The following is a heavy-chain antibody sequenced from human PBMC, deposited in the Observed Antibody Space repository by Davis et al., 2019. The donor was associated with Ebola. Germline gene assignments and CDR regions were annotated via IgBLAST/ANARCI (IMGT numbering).Heavy chain of an antibody. J-gene: IGHJ4*02. Sequence: SETLSLTCTVSGGSISSYYWSWIRQPPGKGLEWIGYIYYSGSTNYNPSLKSRVTISVDTSKNQFSLKLSSVTAADTAVYYCARVVGATTVWFDYWGQGTLVTVSS. CDR1: GGSISSYY. V-gene: IGHV4-59*01. CDR3: ARVVGATTVWFDY. D-gene: IGHD1-26*01. CDR2: IYYSGST.